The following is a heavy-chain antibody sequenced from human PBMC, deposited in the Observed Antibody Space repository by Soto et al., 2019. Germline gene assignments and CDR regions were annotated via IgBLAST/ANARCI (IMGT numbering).Heavy chain of an antibody. J-gene: IGHJ6*02. Sequence: PSETLSLTCSVSGVSMNSDCIAWIWLPQQPGKGLEWIGYIYYNGDTYYNPSHKSRVTISVDTSKNQFSLNLTSVTAADTAVYYCARRGGSSSGYYYYAMDVWGQGTTVTVSS. CDR3: ARRGGSSSGYYYYAMDV. D-gene: IGHD6-6*01. CDR2: IYYNGDT. V-gene: IGHV4-31*03. CDR1: GVSMNSDCIA.